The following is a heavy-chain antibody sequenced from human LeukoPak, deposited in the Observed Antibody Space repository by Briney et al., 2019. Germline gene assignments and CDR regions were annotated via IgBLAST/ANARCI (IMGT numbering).Heavy chain of an antibody. Sequence: GGSLRLSCAASGFTFSSYWMTWVRQAPGKGLEWVSSISFSGDYTYYADSLKGRITISRDNAKNSLYLQMNSLRAEDSAVYYCARRASTERGHSYGLDYWGQGTLVTVSS. CDR3: ARRASTERGHSYGLDY. D-gene: IGHD5-18*01. V-gene: IGHV3-21*01. CDR2: ISFSGDYT. J-gene: IGHJ4*02. CDR1: GFTFSSYW.